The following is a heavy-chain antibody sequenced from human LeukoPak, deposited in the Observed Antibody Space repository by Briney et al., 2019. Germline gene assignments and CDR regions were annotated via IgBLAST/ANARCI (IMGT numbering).Heavy chain of an antibody. Sequence: GGSLRLSCAASGFTVSSNYMSWVRQAPGRGLEWVSVIYSGGSTYYADSVKGRFTISRDNSKNTLYLQMNSLRAEDTAVYYCARDHDFWSGYYIGYWGQGTLVTVSS. J-gene: IGHJ4*02. V-gene: IGHV3-53*01. D-gene: IGHD3-3*01. CDR2: IYSGGST. CDR1: GFTVSSNY. CDR3: ARDHDFWSGYYIGY.